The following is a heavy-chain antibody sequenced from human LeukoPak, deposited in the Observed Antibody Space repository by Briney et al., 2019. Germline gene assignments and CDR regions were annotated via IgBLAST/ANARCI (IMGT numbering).Heavy chain of an antibody. J-gene: IGHJ4*02. CDR1: GGSISSYY. CDR3: ARSQQLLVNFDY. V-gene: IGHV4-59*08. Sequence: PSETLSLTCTVSGGSISSYYWSWIRQPPGKGLEWIGFIYYSGSTNYNPSLKSRVTMSVDTPKNQFSLKLSSVTAADTAVYYCARSQQLLVNFDYWGQGTLVTVSS. D-gene: IGHD2-2*01. CDR2: IYYSGST.